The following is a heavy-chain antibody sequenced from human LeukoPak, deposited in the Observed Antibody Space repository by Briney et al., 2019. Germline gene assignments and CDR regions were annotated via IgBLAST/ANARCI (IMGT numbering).Heavy chain of an antibody. V-gene: IGHV4-4*07. CDR3: ARVRGRYFDSRDAFDI. Sequence: SETLSLTCTVSGHSISSGYYWSWIRQPAGKGLEWIGRIYTSGSTNYNPSLKSRVTMSVDTSKNQFSLKLSSVTAADTAVYYCARVRGRYFDSRDAFDIWGQGTMVTVSS. D-gene: IGHD3-9*01. CDR2: IYTSGST. CDR1: GHSISSGYY. J-gene: IGHJ3*02.